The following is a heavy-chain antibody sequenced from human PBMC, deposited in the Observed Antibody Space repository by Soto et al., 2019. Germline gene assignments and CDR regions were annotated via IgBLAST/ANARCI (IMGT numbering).Heavy chain of an antibody. CDR3: ARGGGVQGGMDV. D-gene: IGHD3-16*01. J-gene: IGHJ6*02. CDR1: GGTFSSYA. V-gene: IGHV1-69*12. Sequence: QVQLVQSGAEVKKPGSSVKVSCKASGGTFSSYAISWVRQAPGQGLEWMGGIIPIFGTANYAQKFQGRVTITADEPTSTSYMELSRLGSGDTAVYYCARGGGVQGGMDVWGQGTTVTVSS. CDR2: IIPIFGTA.